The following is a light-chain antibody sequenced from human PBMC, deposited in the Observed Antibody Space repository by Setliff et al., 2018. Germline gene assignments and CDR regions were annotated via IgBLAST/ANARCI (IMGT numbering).Light chain of an antibody. V-gene: IGLV1-40*01. J-gene: IGLJ1*01. CDR3: QSYDSSLSAYV. CDR1: SSNIGAGFG. Sequence: QSVLTQPPSVSGAPGQTVTISCTGSSSNIGAGFGVHWYQQLPGKAPQLLIYGNNNQPSGVPDRFSGSRSGTSASLAITGLQSEDEADYYCQSYDSSLSAYVFGTGTKVTVL. CDR2: GNN.